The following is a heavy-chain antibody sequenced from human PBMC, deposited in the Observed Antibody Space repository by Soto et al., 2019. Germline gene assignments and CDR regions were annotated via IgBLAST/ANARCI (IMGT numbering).Heavy chain of an antibody. Sequence: QVQLVQSGAEVKKPGASVKVSCKASGYTFTSYAMHWVRQAPGQRLEWMGWINASNGNTKHSQKFQDRVTITRDTAARTADMEVSSLGSEYTAVYYCAGLYGSGGDLGYYYMDVWGRGTTVVVSS. CDR2: INASNGNT. CDR1: GYTFTSYA. J-gene: IGHJ6*03. CDR3: AGLYGSGGDLGYYYMDV. D-gene: IGHD3-10*01. V-gene: IGHV1-3*01.